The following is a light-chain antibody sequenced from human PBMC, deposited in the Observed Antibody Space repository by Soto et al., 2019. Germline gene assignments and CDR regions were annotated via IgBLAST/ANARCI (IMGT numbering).Light chain of an antibody. CDR3: QQYGSSPPLT. Sequence: EIVLTQSPGTLSLSPGERATLSCRASQSVSSSYLAWYQQKPGQAPRLLIYGASSRATGIPDRFSGSRSGTDFTHTISRLEPEDFAVYYCQQYGSSPPLTFGGGTKVEIK. CDR2: GAS. J-gene: IGKJ4*01. V-gene: IGKV3-20*01. CDR1: QSVSSSY.